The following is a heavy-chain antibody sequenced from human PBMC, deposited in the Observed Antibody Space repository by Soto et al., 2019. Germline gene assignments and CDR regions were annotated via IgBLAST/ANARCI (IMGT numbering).Heavy chain of an antibody. J-gene: IGHJ4*02. V-gene: IGHV3-74*01. D-gene: IGHD2-15*01. CDR1: GFTFSSYW. CDR2: INSDGSST. Sequence: GGSLRLSCAASGFTFSSYWMHWVRQAPGKGLVWVSRINSDGSSTSYADSVKGRFTISRDNAKNTLYLQMNSLRAEDTAVYYCARDRDLGYCSGGSCYFFWGQGTLVTVSS. CDR3: ARDRDLGYCSGGSCYFF.